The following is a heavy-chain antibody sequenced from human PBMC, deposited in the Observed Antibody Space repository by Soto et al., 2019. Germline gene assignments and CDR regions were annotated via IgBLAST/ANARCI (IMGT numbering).Heavy chain of an antibody. J-gene: IGHJ3*02. V-gene: IGHV6-1*01. CDR3: ARSWYRAFDI. Sequence: PSQTLSLTCAISGDSVSSESAAWNWFRQSPSRGLEWLGRTYYRSKWYNDYAVSVKSRITINPDTSNNQFSLQLNSVTPDDTAVYYCARSWYRAFDIWGLGTMVTVSS. D-gene: IGHD6-13*01. CDR2: TYYRSKWYN. CDR1: GDSVSSESAA.